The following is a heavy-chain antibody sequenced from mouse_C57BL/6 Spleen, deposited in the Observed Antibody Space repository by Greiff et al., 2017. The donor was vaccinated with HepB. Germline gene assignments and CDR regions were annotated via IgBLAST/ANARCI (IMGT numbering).Heavy chain of an antibody. CDR3: ARYLYYDYDGAWFAY. V-gene: IGHV1-64*01. CDR2: IHPNSGST. J-gene: IGHJ3*01. D-gene: IGHD2-4*01. CDR1: GYTFTSYW. Sequence: QVHVKQPGAELVKPGASVKLSCKASGYTFTSYWMHWVKQRPGQGLEWIGMIHPNSGSTNYNEKFKSKATLTVDKSSSTAYMQLSSLTSEDSAVYYCARYLYYDYDGAWFAYWGQGTLVTVSA.